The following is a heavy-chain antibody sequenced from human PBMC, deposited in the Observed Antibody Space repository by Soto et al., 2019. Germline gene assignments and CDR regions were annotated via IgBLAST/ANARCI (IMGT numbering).Heavy chain of an antibody. J-gene: IGHJ4*02. CDR1: GFTFSTYG. CDR3: ARDERDTGSLDY. CDR2: IWYDGRNQ. V-gene: IGHV3-33*01. D-gene: IGHD3-10*01. Sequence: QVQLVESGGGVVQPGRSLRLSCAASGFTFSTYGMHWVRKAPGKGLEWVAVIWYDGRNQYYADSVKGRFTITRDNSKSTLYLQMSSRRGVNTAVYCFARDERDTGSLDYWGQGTLFPFS.